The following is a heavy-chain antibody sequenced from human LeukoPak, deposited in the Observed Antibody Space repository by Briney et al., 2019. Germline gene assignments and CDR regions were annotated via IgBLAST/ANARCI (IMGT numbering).Heavy chain of an antibody. V-gene: IGHV3-30-3*01. CDR3: ARGERRDGYNLGPDY. Sequence: GRSLRLTCAASGFTFSSYAMHWVRQAPGKGLEWVAVISYDGSNKYYADSVKGRFTISRDNSKNTLYLQMNSLRAEDTAVYYCARGERRDGYNLGPDYWGQGTLVTVSS. J-gene: IGHJ4*02. CDR2: ISYDGSNK. CDR1: GFTFSSYA. D-gene: IGHD5-24*01.